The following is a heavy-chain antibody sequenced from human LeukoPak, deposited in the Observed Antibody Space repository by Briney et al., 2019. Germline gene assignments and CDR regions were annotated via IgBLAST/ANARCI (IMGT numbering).Heavy chain of an antibody. CDR1: GYTFTGYY. CDR3: ARDRRSGWYGAFDY. D-gene: IGHD6-19*01. CDR2: INPNSGGT. Sequence: GASVKVSCKASGYTFTGYYIHWVRQAPGQGREWMGWINPNSGGTNYPQKFQGRVDITRDTPISTAYMELSSLRSDDTAVYYCARDRRSGWYGAFDYWGQGTRVTVSS. V-gene: IGHV1-2*02. J-gene: IGHJ4*02.